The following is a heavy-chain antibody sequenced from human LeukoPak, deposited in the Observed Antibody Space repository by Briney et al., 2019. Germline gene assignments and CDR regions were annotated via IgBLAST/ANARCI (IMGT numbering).Heavy chain of an antibody. J-gene: IGHJ3*02. D-gene: IGHD2-15*01. CDR3: ARDRGGYCSGGSCYSGVAFDI. CDR2: ISYDGSNK. V-gene: IGHV3-30*04. CDR1: GFTFSSYA. Sequence: GGSLRLSCAASGFTFSSYAMHWVRQAPGKGLEWVAVISYDGSNKYYADSVKGRFTISRDNSKNTLYLQMNSLRAEDTAVYYCARDRGGYCSGGSCYSGVAFDIWGQGTMVTVSS.